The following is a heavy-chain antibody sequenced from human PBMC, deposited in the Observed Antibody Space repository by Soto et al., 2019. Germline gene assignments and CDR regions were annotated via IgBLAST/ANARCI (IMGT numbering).Heavy chain of an antibody. D-gene: IGHD3-16*01. CDR2: ITLSSSYI. Sequence: GGSLRLSCGASGFNFGAFGMNWVRQAPGKGLEWVSSITLSSSYIYYADSVKGRFTVSRDNAKNSLYLDMKSLTVDDTAVYYCARDMKSVRFWGTNGFDPWGQGTLATVSS. CDR1: GFNFGAFG. CDR3: ARDMKSVRFWGTNGFDP. J-gene: IGHJ5*02. V-gene: IGHV3-21*01.